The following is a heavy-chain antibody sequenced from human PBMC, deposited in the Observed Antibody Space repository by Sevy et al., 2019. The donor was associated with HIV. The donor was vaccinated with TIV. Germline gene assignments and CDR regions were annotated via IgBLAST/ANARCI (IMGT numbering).Heavy chain of an antibody. CDR3: AKNSPPYQYPQPIYYYYMDV. V-gene: IGHV3-23*01. J-gene: IGHJ6*03. Sequence: GGSLRLSCAASGFTFSSYAMSWVRQAPGKGLEWVSAISGSGGSTYYADSVKGRFTISRDNSKNTLYLQMNSLRAEDTAVYYCAKNSPPYQYPQPIYYYYMDVWGKGTTVTVSS. CDR2: ISGSGGST. CDR1: GFTFSSYA. D-gene: IGHD2-2*01.